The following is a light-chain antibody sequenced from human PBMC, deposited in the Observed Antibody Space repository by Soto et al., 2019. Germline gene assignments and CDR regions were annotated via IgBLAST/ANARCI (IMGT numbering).Light chain of an antibody. CDR2: DAS. V-gene: IGKV3-11*01. J-gene: IGKJ4*01. Sequence: EIVLTQSPATLSLSPGERATLSCRASQSVSNYLAWYQQKPGQAPRLLIYDASNRATGIPARFSGGGSATDFTLTISSLEPEDFAVYYCQQRRSWPELTFGGGTKVEIK. CDR1: QSVSNY. CDR3: QQRRSWPELT.